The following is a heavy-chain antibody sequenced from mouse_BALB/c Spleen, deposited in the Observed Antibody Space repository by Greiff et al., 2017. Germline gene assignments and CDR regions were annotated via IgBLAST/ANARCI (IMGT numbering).Heavy chain of an antibody. CDR2: ISSGSSTI. Sequence: EVQLMESGGGLVQPGGSRKLSCAASGFTFSSFGMHWVRQAPEKGLEWVAYISSGSSTIYYADTVKGRFTISRDNPKNTLFLQMTSLRSEDTAMYYCARSALTGTPWFAYWGQGTLVTVSA. V-gene: IGHV5-17*02. J-gene: IGHJ3*01. D-gene: IGHD4-1*01. CDR3: ARSALTGTPWFAY. CDR1: GFTFSSFG.